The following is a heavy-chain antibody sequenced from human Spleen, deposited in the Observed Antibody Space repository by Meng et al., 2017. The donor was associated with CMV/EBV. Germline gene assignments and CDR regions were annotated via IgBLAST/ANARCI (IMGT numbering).Heavy chain of an antibody. CDR3: ASVPDCSSTSCYYYYYYGMDV. CDR2: ISASGVSP. Sequence: GESLKISCAGSGFSFSSFAMSWVRQAPGKGLEWVSTISASGVSPYYADSVKGRFTISRDNSKNTLYLQMSSLRAEDTAVYYCASVPDCSSTSCYYYYYYGMDVWGQGTAVTVSS. J-gene: IGHJ6*02. V-gene: IGHV3-23*01. D-gene: IGHD2-2*01. CDR1: GFSFSSFA.